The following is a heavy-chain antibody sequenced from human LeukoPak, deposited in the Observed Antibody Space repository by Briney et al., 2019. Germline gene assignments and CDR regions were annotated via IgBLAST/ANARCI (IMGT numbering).Heavy chain of an antibody. D-gene: IGHD1-1*01. CDR3: ARDLRVQSYYFDY. CDR2: IWYDGSNK. V-gene: IGHV3-33*01. CDR1: GFTFSSYG. J-gene: IGHJ4*02. Sequence: GGSLRLSCAASGFTFSSYGMHWVRQAPGKGLEWVAFIWYDGSNKYYADSVKGRFTISRDNSKNTLYLQMNSLRAEDTAVYYCARDLRVQSYYFDYWGQGTLVTVSS.